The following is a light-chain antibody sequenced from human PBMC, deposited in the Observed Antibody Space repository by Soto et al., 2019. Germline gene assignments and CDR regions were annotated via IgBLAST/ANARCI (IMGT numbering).Light chain of an antibody. CDR1: SSDIGRYDF. CDR3: FSYTSSPYL. Sequence: QSALAQPASVSGSPGQSITISCTGSSSDIGRYDFVSWYQQLPGKAPTLLLFEVNHRPSGVSDRFSGSKSGITASLTIAGLQADDEAHYCCFSYTSSPYLFGSGTKGTVL. J-gene: IGLJ1*01. CDR2: EVN. V-gene: IGLV2-14*01.